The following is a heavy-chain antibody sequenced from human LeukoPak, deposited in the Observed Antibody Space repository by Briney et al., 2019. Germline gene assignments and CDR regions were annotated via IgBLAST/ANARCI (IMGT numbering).Heavy chain of an antibody. CDR2: IFYSGST. CDR3: AKSNGYGLVDI. Sequence: SETLSLTCAVYGGSFSAYYWTWIRQPPGKGLEWIGNIFYSGSTYYSPSLRSRVTISLDTSRNQFSLKLNSVTAADTAVYYCAKSNGYGLVDIWGQGTMVTVSS. CDR1: GGSFSAYY. J-gene: IGHJ3*02. V-gene: IGHV4-34*12. D-gene: IGHD3-10*01.